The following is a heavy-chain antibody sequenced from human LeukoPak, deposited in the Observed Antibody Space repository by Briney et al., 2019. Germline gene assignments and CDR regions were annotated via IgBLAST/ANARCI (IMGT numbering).Heavy chain of an antibody. D-gene: IGHD2-2*01. V-gene: IGHV3-7*01. J-gene: IGHJ6*02. CDR2: IKQDGSEK. CDR3: ARDTGYCSSTSCYPLDV. CDR1: GFTFSSYW. Sequence: GGSLRLSCAASGFTFSSYWMSWVRQAPGKGLEWVANIKQDGSEKYYVDSVKGRFTISRDNAKNSLYLQMNSLRAEDTAVYYCARDTGYCSSTSCYPLDVWGQETTVTVSS.